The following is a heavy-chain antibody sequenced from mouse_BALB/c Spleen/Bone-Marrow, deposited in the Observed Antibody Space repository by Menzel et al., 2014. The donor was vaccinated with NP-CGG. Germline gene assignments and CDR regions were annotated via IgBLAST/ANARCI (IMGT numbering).Heavy chain of an antibody. CDR2: ISTYYGDA. V-gene: IGHV1S137*01. CDR3: ARDYDYGFAY. CDR1: GYTFTDYA. J-gene: IGHJ3*01. D-gene: IGHD2-4*01. Sequence: VKLMESGAELVRPGVSVKISCKGSGYTFTDYAMHWVKQSHAKSLEWIGVISTYYGDASYNQKFKGKATMTVDKSSSTAYMELARLTSEDSAIYYWARDYDYGFAYWGQGTLVTVSA.